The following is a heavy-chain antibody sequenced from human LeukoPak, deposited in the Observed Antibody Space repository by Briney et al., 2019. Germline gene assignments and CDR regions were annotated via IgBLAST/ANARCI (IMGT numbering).Heavy chain of an antibody. CDR3: ARSLGYCSAGSCFPFDY. CDR1: GFTFNNAW. J-gene: IGHJ4*02. CDR2: IKQDGSDK. Sequence: GGSLRLSCAASGFTFNNAWMSWVRQAPGKGLEWVANIKQDGSDKYYVDSVKGRFTISRDNAKNSLYLQMNSLRAEDTAVYYCARSLGYCSAGSCFPFDYWGQGTLVTVSS. V-gene: IGHV3-7*05. D-gene: IGHD2-15*01.